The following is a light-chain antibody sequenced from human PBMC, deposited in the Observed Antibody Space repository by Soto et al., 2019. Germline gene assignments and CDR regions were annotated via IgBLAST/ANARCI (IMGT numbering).Light chain of an antibody. CDR3: QQYDSSPVT. CDR2: GAS. Sequence: EIVLTQSPGTLSLSPGERATLSCRASQSVSSSYLAWYQQKPGQAPRLLIYGASSRAPGIPDRFSGSGSGKDFTLTISRLEPEDFAVYYCQQYDSSPVTFGQGTKVEIK. CDR1: QSVSSSY. J-gene: IGKJ1*01. V-gene: IGKV3-20*01.